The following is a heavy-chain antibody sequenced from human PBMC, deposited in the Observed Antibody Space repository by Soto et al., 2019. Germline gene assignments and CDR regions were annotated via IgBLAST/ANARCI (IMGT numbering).Heavy chain of an antibody. CDR2: IYHSGST. CDR3: AREVVVVPAANYYFDY. V-gene: IGHV4-4*02. J-gene: IGHJ4*02. D-gene: IGHD2-2*01. CDR1: SGSISSSNW. Sequence: QVQLQESGPGLVKPSGTLSLTCAVSSGSISSSNWWSWVRQPPGKGLEWIGEIYHSGSTNYNPSLKSRVTISVDKSKSQFSLKLSSVTAADTAVYYCAREVVVVPAANYYFDYWGQGTLVTVSS.